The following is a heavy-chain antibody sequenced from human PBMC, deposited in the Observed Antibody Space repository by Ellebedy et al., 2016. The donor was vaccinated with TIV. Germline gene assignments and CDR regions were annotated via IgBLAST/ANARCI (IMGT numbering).Heavy chain of an antibody. J-gene: IGHJ4*02. Sequence: PGGSLRLSCAASGFPFSSYDMHWVRQATGKGLEWVSAIGTAGDTYYSGSVKGRFTISRENAKNSLYLQMNSLRAEDTAVYYCARDFWDGYFDYWGQGTLVTVSS. CDR3: ARDFWDGYFDY. CDR1: GFPFSSYD. V-gene: IGHV3-13*01. CDR2: IGTAGDT. D-gene: IGHD1-26*01.